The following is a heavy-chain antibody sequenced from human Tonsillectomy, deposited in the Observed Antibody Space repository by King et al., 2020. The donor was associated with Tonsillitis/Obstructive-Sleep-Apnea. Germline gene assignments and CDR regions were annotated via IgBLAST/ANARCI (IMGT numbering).Heavy chain of an antibody. V-gene: IGHV3-23*04. D-gene: IGHD2-2*02. CDR1: GFTFKYYA. J-gene: IGHJ4*02. CDR3: AKGQLCGSSSCYTLGAFDY. CDR2: ISVSSNST. Sequence: VQLVESGGGLVQPGGSLRLSCTASGFTFKYYAMSWVRQAPGKGLEWVSSISVSSNSTYYADSVKGRFTISRDNSKPTLYLRMSSLRGEDTAVYYCAKGQLCGSSSCYTLGAFDYWGQGTLVTVSS.